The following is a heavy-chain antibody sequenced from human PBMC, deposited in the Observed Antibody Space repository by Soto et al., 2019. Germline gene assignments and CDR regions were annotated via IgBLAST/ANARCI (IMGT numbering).Heavy chain of an antibody. CDR2: INPNSGGT. D-gene: IGHD2-15*01. Sequence: QVQLVQSGAEVKKPGASVKVSCKASGYTFTDYYMHWVRQAPGQGLEWMGWINPNSGGTNYAQKVQGWITMARETCIRTAYNELSRLRSDDTAVYYGATVFGGVVAPKYYLDFWGKGTPVTVSS. J-gene: IGHJ4*02. V-gene: IGHV1-2*04. CDR1: GYTFTDYY. CDR3: ATVFGGVVAPKYYLDF.